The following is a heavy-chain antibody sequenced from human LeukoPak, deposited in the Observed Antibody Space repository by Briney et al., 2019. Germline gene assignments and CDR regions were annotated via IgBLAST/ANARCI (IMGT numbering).Heavy chain of an antibody. CDR1: GITFSTYG. Sequence: GGTLRLSCAASGITFSTYGMSWVRQAPGKGLEWVSAISGSGSSTYYADSVKARFTISRDNSKNTLYLQMNSLRAEDTAVYYCAKGAVDYYGSGSYYNSRYYFDYWGQGTLVTVSS. CDR3: AKGAVDYYGSGSYYNSRYYFDY. CDR2: ISGSGSST. J-gene: IGHJ4*02. D-gene: IGHD3-10*01. V-gene: IGHV3-23*01.